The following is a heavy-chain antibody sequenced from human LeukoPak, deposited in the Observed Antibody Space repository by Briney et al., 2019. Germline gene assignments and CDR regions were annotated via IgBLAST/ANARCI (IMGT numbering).Heavy chain of an antibody. CDR3: AKDSLISAAVTRAGYYYMDV. CDR2: IWYDGSNK. J-gene: IGHJ6*03. D-gene: IGHD6-13*01. V-gene: IGHV3-33*06. CDR1: VFTLSIYG. Sequence: SLRLSCAASVFTLSIYGMHCVRQAPGKGLEWVAVIWYDGSNKYYADSAKGRFTISRDNSKNTLYLQMNSLRAEDTAVYYCAKDSLISAAVTRAGYYYMDVWCKGTTVSVSS.